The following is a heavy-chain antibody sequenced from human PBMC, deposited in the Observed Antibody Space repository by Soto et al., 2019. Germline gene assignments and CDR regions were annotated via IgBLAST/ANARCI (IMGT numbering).Heavy chain of an antibody. J-gene: IGHJ6*02. Sequence: ASVKVSCKASGYTFTSYGISWVRQAPGQGLEWMGWISAYNGNTNYAQKLQGRVTMTTDTSTGTAYMELRSLRSDDTAVYYCARDLKNYYYYGMDVWGQGTTVTAP. CDR1: GYTFTSYG. V-gene: IGHV1-18*01. CDR3: ARDLKNYYYYGMDV. CDR2: ISAYNGNT.